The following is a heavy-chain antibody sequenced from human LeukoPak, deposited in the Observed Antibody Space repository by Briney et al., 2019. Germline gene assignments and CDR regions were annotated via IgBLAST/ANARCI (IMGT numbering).Heavy chain of an antibody. D-gene: IGHD3-16*01. CDR2: ISGSDTNT. CDR1: GFTFSSYA. Sequence: GGSLRLFCAASGFTFSSYAMNWVRQAPGKGLEWRSSISGSDTNTYYAGYLKGRFTISRDNSKNTLYLQMNSLRAEDTAIYYCAKGRWGLLSSMFDYWGQGTLVTVSS. J-gene: IGHJ4*02. CDR3: AKGRWGLLSSMFDY. V-gene: IGHV3-23*01.